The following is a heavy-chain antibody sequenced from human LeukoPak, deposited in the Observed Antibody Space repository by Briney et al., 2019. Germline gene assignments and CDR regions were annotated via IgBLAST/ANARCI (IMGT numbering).Heavy chain of an antibody. J-gene: IGHJ4*02. Sequence: PSETLSLTCTVSGGSLSSGDYYWSWIRQPPGKGLEWIGYIYYSGSTYYNPSLKSRVTISVDTSKNQFSLKLSSVTAADTAVYYCARALGSGSSFDYWGQGTLVTVSS. CDR3: ARALGSGSSFDY. CDR2: IYYSGST. CDR1: GGSLSSGDYY. D-gene: IGHD3-10*01. V-gene: IGHV4-30-4*01.